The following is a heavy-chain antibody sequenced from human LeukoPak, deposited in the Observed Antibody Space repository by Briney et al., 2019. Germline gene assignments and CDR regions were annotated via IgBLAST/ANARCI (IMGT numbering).Heavy chain of an antibody. CDR1: GGTFSSYA. D-gene: IGHD3-22*01. CDR2: IIPIFGTA. V-gene: IGHV1-69*06. Sequence: ASVKVSCKASGGTFSSYAISWVRQAPGQGLEWMGGIIPIFGTANYAQKFQGRVTITADKSTSTAYMELSSLRSEDTAVYYCARDGPLYYYDSSGYYVAFDIWGQGTMVTVSS. CDR3: ARDGPLYYYDSSGYYVAFDI. J-gene: IGHJ3*02.